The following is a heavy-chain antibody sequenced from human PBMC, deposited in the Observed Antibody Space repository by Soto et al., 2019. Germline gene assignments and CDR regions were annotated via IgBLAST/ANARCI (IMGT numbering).Heavy chain of an antibody. CDR3: ARENYDYVWGSYRNDAFGI. Sequence: QVQLVQSGAEVKKPGASVKVSCKASGYTFTSYAMHWVRQAPGQRLEWMGWINAGNGNTKYSQKFQGRVTITRDTSASTAYMELSSLRSEDTAVYYCARENYDYVWGSYRNDAFGIWGQGTMVTVSS. CDR2: INAGNGNT. V-gene: IGHV1-3*01. CDR1: GYTFTSYA. J-gene: IGHJ3*02. D-gene: IGHD3-16*02.